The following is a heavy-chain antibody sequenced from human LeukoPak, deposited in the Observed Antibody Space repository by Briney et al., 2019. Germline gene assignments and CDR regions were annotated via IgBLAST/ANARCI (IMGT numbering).Heavy chain of an antibody. CDR2: IIPIFGIA. D-gene: IGHD6-6*01. CDR1: GGTFSSYA. J-gene: IGHJ6*02. Sequence: ASVKVSCKASGGTFSSYAISWVRQAPGQGLEWMGRIIPIFGIANYAQKFQGRVTTTADKSTSTAYMELSSLRSEDTAVYYCARALLLIAARRSEDYYYYGMDVWGQGTTVTVSS. V-gene: IGHV1-69*04. CDR3: ARALLLIAARRSEDYYYYGMDV.